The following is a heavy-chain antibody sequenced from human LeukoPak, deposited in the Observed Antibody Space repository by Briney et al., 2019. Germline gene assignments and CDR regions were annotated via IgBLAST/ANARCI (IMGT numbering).Heavy chain of an antibody. Sequence: GRSLTPSCPPYGLTLTTYAMSWVSPAPGKGLEWVSAISGSGGSTYYADSVKGRFTISRDNSKNTLYLQMNRLRAEDTAVYYCQTAGEDSSGYFSSYWGQGTLVTVSS. CDR2: ISGSGGST. D-gene: IGHD3-22*01. CDR1: GLTLTTYA. V-gene: IGHV3-23*01. J-gene: IGHJ4*02. CDR3: QTAGEDSSGYFSSY.